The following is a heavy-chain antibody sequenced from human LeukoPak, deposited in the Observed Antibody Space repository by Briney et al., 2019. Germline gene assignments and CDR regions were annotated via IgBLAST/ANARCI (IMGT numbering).Heavy chain of an antibody. Sequence: PGGSLRLSCAASGFTFSSYAMHWVRQAPGKGLEWVAVISYDGSNKYYANSVKGRFTISRDNSKNTLYLQMNSLRAEDTAVYYCAKDGGYCSSTSCQEIDYWGQGTLVTVSS. CDR3: AKDGGYCSSTSCQEIDY. CDR1: GFTFSSYA. CDR2: ISYDGSNK. J-gene: IGHJ4*02. V-gene: IGHV3-30-3*01. D-gene: IGHD2-2*01.